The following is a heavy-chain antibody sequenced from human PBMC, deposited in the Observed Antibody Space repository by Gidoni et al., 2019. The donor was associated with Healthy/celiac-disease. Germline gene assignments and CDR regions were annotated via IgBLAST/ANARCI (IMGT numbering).Heavy chain of an antibody. CDR1: GYTFTGYY. Sequence: QVQLVQSGAEVKKPGASVKVSCKASGYTFTGYYMHWVRQAPGQGLEWMGWINPNRGGTNYAQKFQGWVTMTRDTSISTAYMELSRLRSDDTAVYYCARVGPEWLVLHYWGQGTLVTVSS. V-gene: IGHV1-2*04. CDR2: INPNRGGT. J-gene: IGHJ4*02. D-gene: IGHD6-19*01. CDR3: ARVGPEWLVLHY.